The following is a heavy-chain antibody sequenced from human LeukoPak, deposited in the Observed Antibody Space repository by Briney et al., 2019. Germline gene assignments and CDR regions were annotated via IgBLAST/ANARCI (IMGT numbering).Heavy chain of an antibody. CDR2: INPNSGGT. CDR3: ARADYDSSASTRKQIDY. D-gene: IGHD3-22*01. Sequence: ASVKVSCKASGYTFTGYYMHWVRQAPGQGLEWMGWINPNSGGTNYAQKFQGRVTMTRNTSISTAYMELSSLRSEDTAVYYCARADYDSSASTRKQIDYWGQGTLVTVSS. CDR1: GYTFTGYY. J-gene: IGHJ4*02. V-gene: IGHV1-2*02.